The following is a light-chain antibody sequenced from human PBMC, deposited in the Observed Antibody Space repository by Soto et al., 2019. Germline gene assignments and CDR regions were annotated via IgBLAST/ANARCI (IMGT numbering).Light chain of an antibody. CDR3: SSYTSSSTLRV. V-gene: IGLV2-14*01. Sequence: QSVLTQPASVSGSPGQSITISCTGTSSDVGGYNYVSWYQQHPGKAPKLMIYDVSTRPSGVCNRFSGSKSGNTASLTISGLQAEDGADYYCSSYTSSSTLRVFGGGTKLTVL. CDR1: SSDVGGYNY. J-gene: IGLJ2*01. CDR2: DVS.